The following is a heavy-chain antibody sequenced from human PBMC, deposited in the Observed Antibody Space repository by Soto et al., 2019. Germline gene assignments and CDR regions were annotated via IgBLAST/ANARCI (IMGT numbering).Heavy chain of an antibody. CDR1: GFTFDDNA. CDR2: INWKSDI. J-gene: IGHJ4*02. Sequence: GGSLRLSCAVSGFTFDDNAMHWVRQAPEKGLEWVSGINWKSDIGYADSVKGRFTISRDNAENSLYLQMNSLRAEDTALYYCAILQDRGGRTTFIYWGQGTQVTVSS. CDR3: AILQDRGGRTTFIY. V-gene: IGHV3-9*01. D-gene: IGHD3-16*01.